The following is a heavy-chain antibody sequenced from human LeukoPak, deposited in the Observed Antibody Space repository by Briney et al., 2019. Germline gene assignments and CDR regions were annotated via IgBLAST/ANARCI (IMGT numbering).Heavy chain of an antibody. CDR1: GGSISSYY. V-gene: IGHV4-30-4*08. CDR3: ARVRLNCSSTSCYAKYYYGMDV. CDR2: IYYSGST. Sequence: SETLSLTCTVSGGSISSYYWSWIRQPPGKGLEWIGYIYYSGSTYYNPSLKSRVTISVDTSKNQFSLKLSSETAADTAVYYCARVRLNCSSTSCYAKYYYGMDVWGQGTTVTVSS. J-gene: IGHJ6*02. D-gene: IGHD2-2*01.